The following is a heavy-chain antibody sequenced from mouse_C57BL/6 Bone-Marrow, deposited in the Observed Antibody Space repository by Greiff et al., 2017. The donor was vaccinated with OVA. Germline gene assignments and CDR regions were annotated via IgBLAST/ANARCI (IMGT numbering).Heavy chain of an antibody. CDR1: GYTFTSYW. CDR3: ASLEDYYSSSYVCYAMDY. CDR2: IYTGSGST. V-gene: IGHV1-55*01. D-gene: IGHD1-1*01. J-gene: IGHJ4*01. Sequence: QVKLQQPGAELVKPGASVKMSCKASGYTFTSYWITWVKQRPGKGLAWIGDIYTGSGSTNYNEKFKSKATLTVDTSYSPAYMQLSSLTSEDSAVYYCASLEDYYSSSYVCYAMDYWGQGTSVTVSS.